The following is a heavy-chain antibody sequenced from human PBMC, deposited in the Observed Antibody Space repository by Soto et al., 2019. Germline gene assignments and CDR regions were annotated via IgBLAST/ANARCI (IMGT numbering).Heavy chain of an antibody. CDR2: IYYSGST. Sequence: QVQLQESGPGLVKPSEALSLTCTVSGGSVSSGSYYWSWIRQPPGKGLEWIGYIYYSGSTNYNPSLKSRVTIAVDTSKNQFSLQLSSVTAADTAVYYCGGRSTSWHGWFDPWGQGTLVTVSS. D-gene: IGHD2-2*01. CDR3: GGRSTSWHGWFDP. V-gene: IGHV4-61*01. CDR1: GGSVSSGSYY. J-gene: IGHJ5*02.